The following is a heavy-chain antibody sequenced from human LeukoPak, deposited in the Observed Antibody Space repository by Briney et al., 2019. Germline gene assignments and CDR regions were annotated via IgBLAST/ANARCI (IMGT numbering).Heavy chain of an antibody. CDR2: IYTSGST. V-gene: IGHV4-4*07. CDR1: GGSISSYY. CDR3: ARHLYGSGSYYLQIYYYYGMDV. J-gene: IGHJ6*02. Sequence: SETLSLTCTVSGGSISSYYWSWIRQPAGKGLEWIGRIYTSGSTNYNPSLKSRVTMSVDTSKNQFSLKLSSVTAADTAVYYCARHLYGSGSYYLQIYYYYGMDVWGQGTTVTVSS. D-gene: IGHD3-10*01.